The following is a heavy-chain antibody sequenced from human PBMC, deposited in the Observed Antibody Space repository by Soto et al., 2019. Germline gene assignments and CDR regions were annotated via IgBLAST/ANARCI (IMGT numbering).Heavy chain of an antibody. J-gene: IGHJ6*02. CDR3: ARDRVVPAAIFSDYYGMDV. D-gene: IGHD2-2*01. Sequence: EVQLVESGGGLVKPGGSLRLSCAASGFTFSSYSMNWVRQAPGKGLEWVSSISSSSSYMYYADSVKGRFTISRDNAKNSLYLQMNSLRAEDTAVYYCARDRVVPAAIFSDYYGMDVWGQGTTVTVSS. CDR1: GFTFSSYS. CDR2: ISSSSSYM. V-gene: IGHV3-21*01.